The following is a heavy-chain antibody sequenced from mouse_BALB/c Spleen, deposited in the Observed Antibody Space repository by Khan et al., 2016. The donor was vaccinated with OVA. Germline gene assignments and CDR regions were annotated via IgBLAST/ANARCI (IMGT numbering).Heavy chain of an antibody. CDR2: INSNGGST. V-gene: IGHV5-6-3*01. CDR1: GFTFSSYG. J-gene: IGHJ2*01. CDR3: ARMARTIN. Sequence: EVELVESGGGLVQPGGSLKLSCAASGFTFSSYGMSWVRQTPDKRLELVATINSNGGSTYYPDSVKGRFTISRENAKNTLYLKMSSLKSKDTAMYYCARMARTINWGQGTTLTVSS.